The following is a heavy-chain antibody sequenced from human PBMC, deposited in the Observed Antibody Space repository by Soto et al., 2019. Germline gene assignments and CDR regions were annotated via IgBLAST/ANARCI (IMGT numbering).Heavy chain of an antibody. V-gene: IGHV3-NL1*01. CDR2: ISAGGTST. CDR1: GFTFSSYG. D-gene: IGHD3-22*01. J-gene: IGHJ4*02. CDR3: AKDTYYYDSSGYYVFDY. Sequence: PGGSLRLSCAASGFTFSSYGMHWVRQAPGRGLEWVSAISAGGTSTFYADSVKGRFIISRDNSKNTVHLQLDSLRAEDTAVYYCAKDTYYYDSSGYYVFDYWGQGTLVTVSS.